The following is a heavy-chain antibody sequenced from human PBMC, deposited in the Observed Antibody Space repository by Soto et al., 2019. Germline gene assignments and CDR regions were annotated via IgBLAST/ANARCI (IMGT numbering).Heavy chain of an antibody. CDR1: GFTFSSYA. CDR3: AKARGSSTPAPGSY. V-gene: IGHV3-23*01. CDR2: ISGSGGST. J-gene: IGHJ4*02. D-gene: IGHD2-2*01. Sequence: GGSLRLSCAASGFTFSSYAMSWVRQAPGKGLEWVSAISGSGGSTYYADSVKGRFTISRGNSKNTLYLQMNSLRAEDTAVYYCAKARGSSTPAPGSYWGQGTLVTVSS.